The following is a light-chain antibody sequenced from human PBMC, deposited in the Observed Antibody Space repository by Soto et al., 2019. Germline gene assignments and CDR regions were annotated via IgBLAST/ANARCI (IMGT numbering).Light chain of an antibody. J-gene: IGKJ2*01. CDR3: QQYHNWPPQYT. V-gene: IGKV3-15*01. CDR2: GAS. Sequence: EIVMTQSPASLSVSPGDGASLSCWASQSVASNVAWYQQKPGQGPRLLIHGASTRAAGVPARFSGSGSGTDFTLTISSLQCEDFAVYFCQQYHNWPPQYTFGQGTELQIK. CDR1: QSVASN.